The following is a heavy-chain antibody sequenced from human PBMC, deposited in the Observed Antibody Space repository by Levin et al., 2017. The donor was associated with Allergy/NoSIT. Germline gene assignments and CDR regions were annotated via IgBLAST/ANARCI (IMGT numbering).Heavy chain of an antibody. D-gene: IGHD3-22*01. CDR1: GFTVSSNY. CDR2: IYSGGST. V-gene: IGHV3-53*01. J-gene: IGHJ3*02. CDR3: ARGLDSSGYYGLGAFDI. Sequence: GGSLRLSCAASGFTVSSNYMSWVRQAPGKGLEWVSVIYSGGSTYYADSVKGRFTISRDNSKNTLYLQMNSLRAEDTAVYYCARGLDSSGYYGLGAFDIWGQGTMVTVSS.